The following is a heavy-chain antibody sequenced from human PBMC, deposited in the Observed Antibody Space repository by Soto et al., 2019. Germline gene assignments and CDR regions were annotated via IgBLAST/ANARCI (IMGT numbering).Heavy chain of an antibody. CDR2: IYYSGST. Sequence: PSETLSLTCTVSGGSISRGGYYWSWIRQDPGKGLEWIGYIYYSGSTYYNPSLKSRVTISVDTSKNQFSLKLSSVTAADTAVYYCARDMGPTGFRAVYYMDVWGKWTTVTVSS. V-gene: IGHV4-31*03. CDR1: GGSISRGGYY. D-gene: IGHD1-26*01. J-gene: IGHJ6*03. CDR3: ARDMGPTGFRAVYYMDV.